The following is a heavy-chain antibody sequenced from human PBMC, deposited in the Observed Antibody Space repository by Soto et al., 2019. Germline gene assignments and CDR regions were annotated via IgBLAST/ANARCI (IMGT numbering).Heavy chain of an antibody. Sequence: SETLSLTCTVSGGSISSGDYYWSWIRQPQGKGLEWIGYIYYCVSTYYNPSLKSRVTISVDTSKNQFSLKLSSVTAADTAVYYCARGFRWELLIGSDGFDPWGQGTLVTVSS. CDR3: ARGFRWELLIGSDGFDP. D-gene: IGHD1-26*01. J-gene: IGHJ5*02. CDR1: GGSISSGDYY. V-gene: IGHV4-30-4*01. CDR2: IYYCVST.